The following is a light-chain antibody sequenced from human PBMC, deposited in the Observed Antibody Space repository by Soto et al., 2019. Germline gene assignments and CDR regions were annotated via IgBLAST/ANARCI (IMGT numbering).Light chain of an antibody. CDR1: QSVSSY. J-gene: IGKJ4*01. CDR2: DAS. V-gene: IGKV3-11*01. Sequence: EIVLTQSPATLSLSPGDRATLSCRASQSVSSYLAWYQQKPGQAPRLLIYDASNRATGIPARFSGSGSGTDFTFTITSLEPEDFAVYYCQQRSNWPSTFGGGTKVEIK. CDR3: QQRSNWPST.